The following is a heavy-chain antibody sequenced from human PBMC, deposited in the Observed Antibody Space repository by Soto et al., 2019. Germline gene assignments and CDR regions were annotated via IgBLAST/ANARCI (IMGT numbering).Heavy chain of an antibody. J-gene: IGHJ6*02. CDR3: ARTGGMDV. CDR1: GGSFSGYY. CDR2: INHSGNT. V-gene: IGHV4-34*01. Sequence: QVQLQQWGAGLLKPSETLSLTCAVSGGSFSGYYWSWLRQPPGKGPEWIGEINHSGNTKYTPSLESRVTISVDTSKHQFSLKLNSVSAADTAVYYCARTGGMDVWSQGATVTVSS.